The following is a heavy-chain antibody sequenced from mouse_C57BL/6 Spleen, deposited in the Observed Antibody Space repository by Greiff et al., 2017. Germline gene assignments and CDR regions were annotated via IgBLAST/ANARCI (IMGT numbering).Heavy chain of an antibody. D-gene: IGHD3-3*01. CDR2: IDPETGGT. J-gene: IGHJ4*01. CDR3: TRRTFRGYAMDY. CDR1: GYTFTDYE. V-gene: IGHV1-15*01. Sequence: QVQLKQSGAELVRPGASVTLSCKASGYTFTDYEMHWVKQTPVHGLEWIGAIDPETGGTAYNQKFKGKAILTADKSSSTAYMELRSLTSEDSAVYYCTRRTFRGYAMDYWGQGTSVTVSS.